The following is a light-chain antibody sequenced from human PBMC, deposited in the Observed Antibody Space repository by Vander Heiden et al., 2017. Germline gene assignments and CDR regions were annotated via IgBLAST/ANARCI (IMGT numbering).Light chain of an antibody. Sequence: DIQMTQSLSSVPASVGDSVTITCRASQGISTWLTWYQQKPGKAPKLLIYAASNLQSGVPSRFSGSGSGTDFTFTISSLQPEDFATYYCQQANSFPHTFGGGTKVEIK. V-gene: IGKV1-12*01. J-gene: IGKJ4*01. CDR3: QQANSFPHT. CDR1: QGISTW. CDR2: AAS.